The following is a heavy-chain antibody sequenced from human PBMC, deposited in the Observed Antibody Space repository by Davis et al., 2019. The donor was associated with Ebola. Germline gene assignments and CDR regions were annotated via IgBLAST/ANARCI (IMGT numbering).Heavy chain of an antibody. J-gene: IGHJ6*02. CDR3: ASAPRAYYYGMDV. Sequence: SETLSLTCTVSGGSISSYYWSWIRQPPGKGLEWIGYIYYSGSTNYNPSLKSRVTISVDTSKNQFSLKLSSETAADTAVYYCASAPRAYYYGMDVWGQGTTVTVSS. CDR1: GGSISSYY. V-gene: IGHV4-59*08. CDR2: IYYSGST.